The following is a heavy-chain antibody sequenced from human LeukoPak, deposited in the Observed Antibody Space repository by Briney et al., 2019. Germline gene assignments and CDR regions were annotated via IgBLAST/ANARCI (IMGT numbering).Heavy chain of an antibody. CDR2: IWHSGST. Sequence: SDTLSLTCSVSGGSISSFYWSWIRQPPGKGLEWIGYIWHSGSTNYHPSLKSRVTISIDTSKTQFSLKLTSVTAADTAMYYCAREGGPYRPLDYSGQGTLVTVSS. V-gene: IGHV4-59*01. CDR3: AREGGPYRPLDY. CDR1: GGSISSFY. J-gene: IGHJ4*02.